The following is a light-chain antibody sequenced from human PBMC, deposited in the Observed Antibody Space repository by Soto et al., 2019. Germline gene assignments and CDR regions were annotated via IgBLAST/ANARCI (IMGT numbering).Light chain of an antibody. Sequence: QSVLTQPRSVSGSPGQSVTISCTGTSSDVGGYNYVSWYQQHPGEAPKLMIYDVSKRPSGVPDRFSGSKSGDRASLTISGLQAEDEADYYCCSYAGSYSYVLGTGTKGTVL. J-gene: IGLJ1*01. CDR3: CSYAGSYSYV. CDR2: DVS. CDR1: SSDVGGYNY. V-gene: IGLV2-11*01.